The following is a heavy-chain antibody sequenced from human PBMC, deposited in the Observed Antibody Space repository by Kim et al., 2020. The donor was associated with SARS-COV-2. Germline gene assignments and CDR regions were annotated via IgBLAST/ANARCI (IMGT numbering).Heavy chain of an antibody. CDR3: AKSIRAWQQLPRLFDY. Sequence: GGSLRLSCAASGFTFDDYAMHWVRQAPGKGLEWVSGISWNSGSIGYADSVKGRFTISRDNAKNSLYLQMNSLRAEDTALYYCAKSIRAWQQLPRLFDYWGQGTLVTVSS. V-gene: IGHV3-9*01. CDR2: ISWNSGSI. CDR1: GFTFDDYA. D-gene: IGHD6-13*01. J-gene: IGHJ4*02.